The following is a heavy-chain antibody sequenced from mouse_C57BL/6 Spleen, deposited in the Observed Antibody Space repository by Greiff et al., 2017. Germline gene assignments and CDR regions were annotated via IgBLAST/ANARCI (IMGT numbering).Heavy chain of an antibody. CDR2: IHPSDSDT. V-gene: IGHV1-74*01. D-gene: IGHD4-1*01. Sequence: QVQLKQPGAELVKPGASVKVSCKASGYTFTSYWMHWVKQRPGQGLEWIGRIHPSDSDTNYNQKFKGKATLTVDKTSSTAYMQISSWTSEDSAVYEWAILGAGGPYDYAMDDWGQGTSVTVAS. CDR3: AILGAGGPYDYAMDD. J-gene: IGHJ4*01. CDR1: GYTFTSYW.